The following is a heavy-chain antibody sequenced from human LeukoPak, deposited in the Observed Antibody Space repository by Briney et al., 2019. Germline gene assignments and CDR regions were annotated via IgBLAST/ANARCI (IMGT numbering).Heavy chain of an antibody. CDR2: IYHSGST. J-gene: IGHJ4*02. D-gene: IGHD6-13*01. CDR3: ARDRVSWQLHYFDY. V-gene: IGHV4-39*07. CDR1: GGSISSSSYY. Sequence: PSETLSLTCTVSGGSISSSSYYWGWIRQPPGKGLEWIGYIYHSGSTYYNPSLKSRVTISVDRSKNQFSLKLSSVTAADTAVYYCARDRVSWQLHYFDYWGQGTLVTVSS.